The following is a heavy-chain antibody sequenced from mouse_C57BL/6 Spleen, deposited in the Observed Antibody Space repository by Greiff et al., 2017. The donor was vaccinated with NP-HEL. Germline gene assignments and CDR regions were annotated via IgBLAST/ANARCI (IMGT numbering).Heavy chain of an antibody. D-gene: IGHD2-3*01. J-gene: IGHJ4*01. V-gene: IGHV1-69*01. CDR2: TDPSDSYT. CDR1: GYTFTSYW. CDR3: ARSDGLLRGYAMDY. Sequence: QVQLQQPGAELVMPGASVKLSCKASGYTFTSYWMHWVKQRPGQGLEWIGETDPSDSYTNYNQKFKGKSTLTVDKSSSTAYMQLSSLTSEDSAVYYCARSDGLLRGYAMDYWGQGTSVTVSS.